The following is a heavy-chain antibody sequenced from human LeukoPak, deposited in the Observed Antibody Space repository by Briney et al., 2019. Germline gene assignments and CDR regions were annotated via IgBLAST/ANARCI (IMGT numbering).Heavy chain of an antibody. CDR1: GFTFSNYN. Sequence: PGGSLRLSCAASGFTFSNYNMNWVRQAPGKGPEWVSSISTSSNYIYYADSVKVRFTISRDNAKNSLYLQMKSLRVEDLCVYDCARDVGAAAPDAFDIWGQGTMVTVSS. CDR3: ARDVGAAAPDAFDI. D-gene: IGHD1-26*01. J-gene: IGHJ3*02. CDR2: ISTSSNYI. V-gene: IGHV3-21*01.